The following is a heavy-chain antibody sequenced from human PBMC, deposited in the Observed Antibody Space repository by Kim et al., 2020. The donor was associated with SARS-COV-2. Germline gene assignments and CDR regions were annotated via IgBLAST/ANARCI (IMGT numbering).Heavy chain of an antibody. J-gene: IGHJ4*02. V-gene: IGHV4-39*07. CDR1: GGSITNTSYS. CDR2: IYHSGRT. D-gene: IGHD5-12*01. Sequence: SETLSLTCTVSGGSITNTSYSWGWIRQPPGKGLEWIGTIYHSGRTYYTPSLKSRVTISVDTSKNQFSLKLTSVTAADTAVYYRTRDTRGYSGYAIDYWGQGTLVTVSS. CDR3: TRDTRGYSGYAIDY.